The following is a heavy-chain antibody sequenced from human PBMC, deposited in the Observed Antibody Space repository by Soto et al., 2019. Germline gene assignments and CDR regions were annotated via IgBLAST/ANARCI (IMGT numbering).Heavy chain of an antibody. CDR3: AKDRMGAGVRGYFDY. D-gene: IGHD3-10*01. CDR2: ISYDGSNK. CDR1: VFSFSSYG. J-gene: IGHJ4*02. Sequence: QVQLVESGGGVVQPGKSLRLSCAGSVFSFSSYGMDWVRQAPVKGLEWVAVISYDGSNKYYADSVKGRFTISRDNSKNTLYLQMSSLRADDTAVYYCAKDRMGAGVRGYFDYWGQGTLVTVSS. V-gene: IGHV3-30*18.